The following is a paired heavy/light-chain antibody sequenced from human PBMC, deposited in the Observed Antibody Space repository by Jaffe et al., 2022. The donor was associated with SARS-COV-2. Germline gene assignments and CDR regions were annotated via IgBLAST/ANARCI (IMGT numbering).Light chain of an antibody. CDR2: AAS. CDR1: QGISNY. Sequence: DIQMTQSPSSLSASVGDRVTITCRASQGISNYLAWFQQKPGKAPESLISAASSLQSGVPSRFSGSGSGTDFTLTISSLQAEDFATYYCLQYIDYPITFGPGTKVDI. V-gene: IGKV1-16*01. J-gene: IGKJ3*01. CDR3: LQYIDYPIT.
Heavy chain of an antibody. D-gene: IGHD3-22*01. J-gene: IGHJ4*02. CDR1: GFSFSGFG. V-gene: IGHV3-30*18. CDR3: AKDSRRISGYPQD. CDR2: ISYDGSDK. Sequence: QGLLEESGGGVVQPGSSLRLSCAAAGFSFSGFGMHWVRQAPGKGPEWVAAISYDGSDKYYADSVKGRFTISRDNSRNTLYLQMSSLRADDTAMYYCAKDSRRISGYPQDWGQGNLVTVSS.